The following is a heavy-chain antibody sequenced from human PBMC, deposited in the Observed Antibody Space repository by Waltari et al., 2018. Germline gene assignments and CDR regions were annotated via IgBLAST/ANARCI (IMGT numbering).Heavy chain of an antibody. CDR3: ARGETYYYGMDV. J-gene: IGHJ6*02. V-gene: IGHV4-34*01. CDR2: INHSGST. Sequence: QVQLQQWGAGLLKPSETLSLTCAFYGGSFSGYYWSWIRQPPGKGLEWIGEINHSGSTNYNPSLKSRVTISVDTSKNQFSLKLSSVTAADTAVYYCARGETYYYGMDVWGQGTTVTVSS. CDR1: GGSFSGYY.